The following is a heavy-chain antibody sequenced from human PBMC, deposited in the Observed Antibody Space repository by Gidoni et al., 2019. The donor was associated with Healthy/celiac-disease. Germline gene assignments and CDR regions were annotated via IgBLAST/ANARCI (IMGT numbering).Heavy chain of an antibody. CDR3: ERETSITNCFDY. CDR2: ISSSSSYI. Sequence: EVQLVESGGGLVKPGGSLRLSCASSGFALSSYSMNSVRQATGKGLEWVSSISSSSSYIDYEDSVKGRFTIARDNDKNSLYLQMNSLRDEDTAVYYCERETSITNCFDYWGQGTLVTVSS. V-gene: IGHV3-21*01. D-gene: IGHD3-3*01. CDR1: GFALSSYS. J-gene: IGHJ4*02.